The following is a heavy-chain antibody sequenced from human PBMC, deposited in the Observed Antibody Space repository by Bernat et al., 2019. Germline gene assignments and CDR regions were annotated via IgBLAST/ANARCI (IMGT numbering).Heavy chain of an antibody. CDR1: GDSVASSSAA. Sequence: QVQLQQSGPGLVKPSQTLSLTCAISGDSVASSSAAWNWIRQSPSRGLEWLGRTYYRSKWYNDYAVSVKSRITINPDTSKNQFSLQLNSVTPEDTTVYYCARTDSSTGRNWFDPWGQGTLVTVSS. CDR2: TYYRSKWYN. D-gene: IGHD2-2*01. J-gene: IGHJ5*02. CDR3: ARTDSSTGRNWFDP. V-gene: IGHV6-1*01.